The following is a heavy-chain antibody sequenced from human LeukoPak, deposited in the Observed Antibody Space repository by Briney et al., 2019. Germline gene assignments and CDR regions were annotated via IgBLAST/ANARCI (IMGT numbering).Heavy chain of an antibody. J-gene: IGHJ3*02. V-gene: IGHV1-8*01. D-gene: IGHD2-2*01. CDR1: GYTFTSYD. CDR3: ARSSTSSDAFDI. CDR2: MNPNSGNT. Sequence: ASVKVSCKASGYTFTSYDINWVRQATGQGLEWMGWMNPNSGNTGYVQKFQGRVTMTRNTSISTAYMELSSLRSEDTAVYYCARSSTSSDAFDIWGQGTMVTVSS.